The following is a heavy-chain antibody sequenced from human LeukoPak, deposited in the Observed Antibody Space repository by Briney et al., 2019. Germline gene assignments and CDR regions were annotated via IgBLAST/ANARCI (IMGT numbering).Heavy chain of an antibody. CDR2: IYYSGST. V-gene: IGHV4-39*01. CDR1: GGSISSTSYY. D-gene: IGHD2-2*01. Sequence: PSETLSLTCTVSGGSISSTSYYWGWIRQPPGKGLEWIGSIYYSGSTHYNPSLKSRVTISVDTSKSQFSLKLSSVTAADTAVHYCARHCRTTSCYLYDYWGQGTLVTVSS. J-gene: IGHJ4*02. CDR3: ARHCRTTSCYLYDY.